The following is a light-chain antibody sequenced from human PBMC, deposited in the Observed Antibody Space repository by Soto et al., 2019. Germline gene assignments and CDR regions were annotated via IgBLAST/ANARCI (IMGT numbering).Light chain of an antibody. CDR1: QSISHW. V-gene: IGKV1-5*03. CDR2: KAS. Sequence: DIQMTQSPSTLSASVGDRVTITCRASQSISHWLAWYQQKPGKAPKLLIHKASNLQSGVPSRFSGSGSETEFTLTLSGLQPDDFATYYCQQYNTFWTFGPGTRVEVK. CDR3: QQYNTFWT. J-gene: IGKJ1*01.